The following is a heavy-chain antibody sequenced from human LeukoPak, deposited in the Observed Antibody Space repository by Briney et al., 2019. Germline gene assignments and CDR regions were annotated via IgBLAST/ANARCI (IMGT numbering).Heavy chain of an antibody. V-gene: IGHV3-7*01. J-gene: IGHJ6*02. D-gene: IGHD6-13*01. CDR3: ARTSGRSSWYSYYYYGMDV. CDR1: GFTFSSYW. Sequence: GGSLRLSCAASGFTFSSYWMSWVRQAPGKGLEWVANIKHDGSEKYYMDSVKGRFTISRDNAKNSLYLQMNSLRAEDTAVYYCARTSGRSSWYSYYYYGMDVWGQGTTVTVSS. CDR2: IKHDGSEK.